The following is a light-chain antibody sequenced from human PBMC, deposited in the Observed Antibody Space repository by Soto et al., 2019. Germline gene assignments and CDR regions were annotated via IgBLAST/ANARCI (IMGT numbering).Light chain of an antibody. V-gene: IGLV2-8*01. CDR1: SGDIGGYNY. CDR2: EVN. Sequence: QSALTQPPSASGSPGQSVTMSCTGTSGDIGGYNYVAWYQRHPGKGPKLMIYEVNKRPSGVPDRFSSSKSGNTASLTVSGLRSEDEADYYCSSYAGSNIWVFGGGTKLTVL. J-gene: IGLJ3*02. CDR3: SSYAGSNIWV.